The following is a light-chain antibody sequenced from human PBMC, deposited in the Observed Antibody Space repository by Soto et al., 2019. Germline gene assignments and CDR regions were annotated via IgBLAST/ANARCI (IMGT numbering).Light chain of an antibody. Sequence: EIVLTQSPGTLSLSPCERATLSFSASQSVSSSYLAWYQQKPGQAPRLLIYGASSRATGIPDRFSGSGSGTDFTLTISRLEPEDFAVYSCQQYGSSPTTFGQGTRLEI. J-gene: IGKJ5*01. CDR2: GAS. CDR1: QSVSSSY. V-gene: IGKV3-20*01. CDR3: QQYGSSPTT.